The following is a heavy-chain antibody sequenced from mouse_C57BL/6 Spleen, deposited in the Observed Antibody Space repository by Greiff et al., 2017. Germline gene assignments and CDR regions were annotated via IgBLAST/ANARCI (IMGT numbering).Heavy chain of an antibody. CDR1: GYSITSGYY. V-gene: IGHV3-6*01. J-gene: IGHJ1*03. CDR2: ISYDGSN. CDR3: ARVETTVVAPYFDV. Sequence: EVQLVESGPGLVKPSQSLSLTCSVTGYSITSGYYWNWIRQFPGNKLEWMGYISYDGSNNYNPSLKNRISITRDTSKNQFFLKLNSVTTEDTATYYCARVETTVVAPYFDVWGTGTTVTVSS. D-gene: IGHD1-1*01.